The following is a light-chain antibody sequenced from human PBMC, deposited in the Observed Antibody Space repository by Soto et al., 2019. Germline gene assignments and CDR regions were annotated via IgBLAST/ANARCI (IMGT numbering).Light chain of an antibody. CDR3: QQSDYSPIT. CDR1: QSIYSF. Sequence: DIQMTQSPSSLSASVGDRVTITCRASQSIYSFLNWYQHKPGKAPKLLIYAASNLQSGVPSRFSGSVSVTNFTLTNSSLQPEDFATYYCQQSDYSPITFGPGTIVDIK. J-gene: IGKJ3*01. CDR2: AAS. V-gene: IGKV1-39*01.